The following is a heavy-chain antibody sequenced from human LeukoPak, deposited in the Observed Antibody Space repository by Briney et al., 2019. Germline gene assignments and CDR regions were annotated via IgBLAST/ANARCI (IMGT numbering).Heavy chain of an antibody. CDR1: GGSFSGYY. D-gene: IGHD6-19*01. Sequence: SETLSLTCAVYGGSFSGYYWSWIRQPPGKGLDWIGEINHSGSTNYNPSLKSRVTISVDTSKNQFSLKLSSVTAADTAVYYCARLGYSSGQDGYWGQGTLVTVSS. J-gene: IGHJ4*02. CDR3: ARLGYSSGQDGY. CDR2: INHSGST. V-gene: IGHV4-34*01.